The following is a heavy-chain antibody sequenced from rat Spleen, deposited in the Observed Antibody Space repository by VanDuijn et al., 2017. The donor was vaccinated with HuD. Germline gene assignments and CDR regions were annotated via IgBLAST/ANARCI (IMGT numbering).Heavy chain of an antibody. J-gene: IGHJ2*01. CDR1: GFTFNNYW. D-gene: IGHD1-4*01. CDR3: ARPNYPGFNYFDY. Sequence: EVQLVESGGGLVQPGRSLKLSCVGSGFTFNNYWMTWIRQAPGKGLEWVATISYDGSSTYYRDSVKGRFTISRDNAKTTLYLQMDSLRSEDTATYYCARPNYPGFNYFDYWGQGVMVTVSS. V-gene: IGHV5-31*01. CDR2: ISYDGSST.